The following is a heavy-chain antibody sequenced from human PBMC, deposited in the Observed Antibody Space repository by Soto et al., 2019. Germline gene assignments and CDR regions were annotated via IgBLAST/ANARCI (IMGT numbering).Heavy chain of an antibody. D-gene: IGHD6-13*01. Sequence: GGSLRLSCAASGFTFSSYAMSWVRQAPGKGLEWVSAISGSGGSTYYADSVKGRFTISRDNSKNTLYLQMNGLRAEDTAVYYCAKEGYSSSRSRGYFDYWGQGTLVTVSS. J-gene: IGHJ4*02. CDR2: ISGSGGST. CDR1: GFTFSSYA. V-gene: IGHV3-23*01. CDR3: AKEGYSSSRSRGYFDY.